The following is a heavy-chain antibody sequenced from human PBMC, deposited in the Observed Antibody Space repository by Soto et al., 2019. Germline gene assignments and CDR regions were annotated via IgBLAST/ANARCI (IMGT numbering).Heavy chain of an antibody. V-gene: IGHV4-39*01. CDR3: ARAHYDGSGSYYIWVAPDLHYSDY. J-gene: IGHJ4*02. CDR1: GGSISSSSYY. D-gene: IGHD3-10*01. CDR2: IYYSGST. Sequence: SETLSLTCTVSGGSISSSSYYWGWIRQPPGKGLEWIGSIYYSGSTYYNPSLKSRVTISVDTSKNQFSLKLSSVTAADTAVYYCARAHYDGSGSYYIWVAPDLHYSDYWGQGTLVTVSS.